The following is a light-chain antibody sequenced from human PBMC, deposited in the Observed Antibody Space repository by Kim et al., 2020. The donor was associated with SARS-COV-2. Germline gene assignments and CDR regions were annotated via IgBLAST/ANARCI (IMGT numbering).Light chain of an antibody. CDR2: QDS. J-gene: IGLJ3*02. Sequence: VSPGQTASITCSGDKWGDKYACWYQQKPGQSPGLVIYQDSKRPSGIPERFSGSNSGNTATLTISGTQAMDEADYYCQAWDSSTAVFGGGTQLTVL. CDR3: QAWDSSTAV. CDR1: KWGDKY. V-gene: IGLV3-1*01.